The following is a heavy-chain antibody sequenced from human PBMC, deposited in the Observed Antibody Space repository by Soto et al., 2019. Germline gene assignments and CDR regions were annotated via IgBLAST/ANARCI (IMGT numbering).Heavy chain of an antibody. V-gene: IGHV1-2*02. J-gene: IGHJ6*02. Sequence: ASVKVSCKASGYTFTGYYMHWVRQAPGQRLEWMGWINANSGDTKYSQKFQGRVTITRDTSTSTAYMELSSLRSEDTAVYYCARDSPPMDVWGQGTTVTVSS. CDR2: INANSGDT. CDR3: ARDSPPMDV. CDR1: GYTFTGYY.